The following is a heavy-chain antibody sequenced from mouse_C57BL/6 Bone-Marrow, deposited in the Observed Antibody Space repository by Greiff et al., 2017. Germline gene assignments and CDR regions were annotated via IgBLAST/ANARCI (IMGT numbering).Heavy chain of an antibody. D-gene: IGHD3-2*02. CDR2: ISSGGSYT. J-gene: IGHJ2*01. Sequence: EVKLVESGGDLVKPGGSLKLSCAASGFTFSSYGMSWVRQTPDKRLEWVATISSGGSYTYYPDSVKGRFTISRDNAKNTLYLQMSSLKSEDTAMYYCARHGQLRPYFDDWGKGTTLTVAS. V-gene: IGHV5-6*02. CDR1: GFTFSSYG. CDR3: ARHGQLRPYFDD.